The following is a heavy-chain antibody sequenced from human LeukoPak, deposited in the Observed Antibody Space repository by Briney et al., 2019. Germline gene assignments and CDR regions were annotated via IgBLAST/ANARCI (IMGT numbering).Heavy chain of an antibody. Sequence: GGSLRLSCAASGFTFDDYAMHWVRQAPGKGLEWVSGISWNSGSIGYADSVKGRFTISRDNAKNSLYLQMNSLRAEDTAVYYCARGLKLGGQGTLVTVSS. CDR3: ARGLKL. J-gene: IGHJ4*02. V-gene: IGHV3-9*01. CDR2: ISWNSGSI. CDR1: GFTFDDYA.